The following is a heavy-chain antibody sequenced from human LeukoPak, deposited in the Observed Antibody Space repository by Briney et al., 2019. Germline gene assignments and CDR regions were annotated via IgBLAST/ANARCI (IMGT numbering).Heavy chain of an antibody. Sequence: ASVKVSCKVSGYTLTELSMHWVRQAPGKGLEWMGGFDPEDGETIYAQKFQGRVTMTEDTSTDTAYMELSSLRSEDTAVYYCATGYSSSWDVSNYYFRYWGQGTLVTVSS. CDR2: FDPEDGET. CDR3: ATGYSSSWDVSNYYFRY. CDR1: GYTLTELS. D-gene: IGHD6-13*01. V-gene: IGHV1-24*01. J-gene: IGHJ4*02.